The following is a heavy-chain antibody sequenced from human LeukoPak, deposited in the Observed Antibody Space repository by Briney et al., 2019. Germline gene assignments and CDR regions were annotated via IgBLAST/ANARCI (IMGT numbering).Heavy chain of an antibody. CDR2: INHSGST. V-gene: IGHV4-34*01. J-gene: IGHJ5*02. CDR3: ARRSLLAAPRWFDP. CDR1: GGSFSGYY. D-gene: IGHD6-6*01. Sequence: SETLSLTCAVYGGSFSGYYWSWIRQPPGKGLEWIGEINHSGSTNYNPSLKSRVTISVDTSKNQFSLELSSVTAADTAVYYCARRSLLAAPRWFDPWGQGTLVTVSS.